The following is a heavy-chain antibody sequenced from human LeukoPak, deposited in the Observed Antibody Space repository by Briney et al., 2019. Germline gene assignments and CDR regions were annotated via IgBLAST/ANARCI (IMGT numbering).Heavy chain of an antibody. J-gene: IGHJ4*02. CDR2: INGGNGNT. Sequence: ASVKVSCKASGYTFTNYAIHWVRQAPGQRLEWMGWINGGNGNTKSSQELQGRVTMTTDTSTSTAYMELRSLRSDDTAVYYCARDQEEYDILTGYSNYDYWGQGTLVTVSS. D-gene: IGHD3-9*01. V-gene: IGHV1-3*01. CDR1: GYTFTNYA. CDR3: ARDQEEYDILTGYSNYDY.